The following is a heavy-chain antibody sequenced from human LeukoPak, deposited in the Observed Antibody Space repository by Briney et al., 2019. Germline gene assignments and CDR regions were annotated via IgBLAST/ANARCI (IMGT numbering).Heavy chain of an antibody. CDR2: ISGSTGST. CDR1: GFPFSSDA. V-gene: IGHV3-23*01. Sequence: GGSLRLSCAGSGFPFSSDAMNWVRQAPGKGLEWVASISGSTGSTQYADSVKGRFTVSRDNSKNTLYLQMNSLRADDTAVYYCARSRSGTYYPFDYWGQGTLVTVSS. J-gene: IGHJ4*02. D-gene: IGHD1-26*01. CDR3: ARSRSGTYYPFDY.